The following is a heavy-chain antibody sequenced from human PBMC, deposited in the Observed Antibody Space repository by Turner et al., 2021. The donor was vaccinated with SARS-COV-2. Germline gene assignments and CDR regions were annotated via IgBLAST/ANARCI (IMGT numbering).Heavy chain of an antibody. V-gene: IGHV1-69*06. D-gene: IGHD1-26*01. CDR1: GGTFSNYA. Sequence: QVQLVQSGAEVKKPGSSVKVSCKASGGTFSNYAINWVRQAPGQGLEWMGGIIPTFGTANYAQKFQGRVTITADKSTSTAYMELSSLRSDDTAVYYCARDLAVFSMWEPQYYFDYWGQGTLVTVSS. J-gene: IGHJ4*02. CDR3: ARDLAVFSMWEPQYYFDY. CDR2: IIPTFGTA.